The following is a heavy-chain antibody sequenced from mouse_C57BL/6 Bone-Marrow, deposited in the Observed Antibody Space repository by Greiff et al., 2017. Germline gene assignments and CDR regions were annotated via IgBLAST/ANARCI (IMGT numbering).Heavy chain of an antibody. CDR2: IYPGSGST. CDR1: GYTFTSYW. D-gene: IGHD2-3*01. Sequence: VQLQQSGAELVKPGASVKMSCKASGYTFTSYWITWVKQRPGQGLEWIGDIYPGSGSTNYNEKFKSKATLTVDTSSSTAYMQLSSLTSEDSAVYYCARIDGYLYYFDYWGQGTTRTVSS. J-gene: IGHJ2*01. CDR3: ARIDGYLYYFDY. V-gene: IGHV1-55*01.